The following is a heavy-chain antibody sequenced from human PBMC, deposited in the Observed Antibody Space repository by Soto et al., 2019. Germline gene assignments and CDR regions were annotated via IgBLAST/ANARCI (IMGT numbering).Heavy chain of an antibody. CDR2: INHSGSS. D-gene: IGHD3-22*01. CDR3: ARLGGYVSVGYYYLWDS. CDR1: DGSMNSDSSY. Sequence: QLQLQESGPGLVKPSETLSLTCRVSDGSMNSDSSYWGWIRQPPGKGLEWIGVINHSGSSYHNLSLKGRVTMSVAASRNQFSRKWTSMTAADTAVYYCARLGGYVSVGYYYLWDSWGQGTLVTVSS. J-gene: IGHJ4*02. V-gene: IGHV4-39*01.